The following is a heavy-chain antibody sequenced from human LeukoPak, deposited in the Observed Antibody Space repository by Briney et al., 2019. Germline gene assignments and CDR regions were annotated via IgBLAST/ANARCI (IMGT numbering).Heavy chain of an antibody. V-gene: IGHV3-66*01. CDR3: ARSFRWGVGMDV. J-gene: IGHJ6*02. CDR1: GFTVSSNY. D-gene: IGHD3-16*01. Sequence: GGSLRLSCAASGFTVSSNYMSWVRQAPGKGLEGVSVIYSGGSTYYADSVKGRFTISRDNSKNTLYLQMNSLRAEDTAVYYCARSFRWGVGMDVWGQGTTVTVSS. CDR2: IYSGGST.